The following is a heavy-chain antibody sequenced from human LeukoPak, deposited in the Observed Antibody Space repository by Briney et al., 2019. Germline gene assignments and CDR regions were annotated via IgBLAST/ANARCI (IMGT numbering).Heavy chain of an antibody. V-gene: IGHV3-48*04. CDR1: GFTFSSYT. Sequence: GGSLRLPCAASGFTFSSYTMNWVRQAPGKGLEWVSYISSSSSTIYYADSVKGRFTVSRDNAKNSLYLQMNSLRAEDTAVYYCARLTRYAGDPWGQGTLVIVSS. J-gene: IGHJ5*02. CDR2: ISSSSSTI. CDR3: ARLTRYAGDP. D-gene: IGHD3-9*01.